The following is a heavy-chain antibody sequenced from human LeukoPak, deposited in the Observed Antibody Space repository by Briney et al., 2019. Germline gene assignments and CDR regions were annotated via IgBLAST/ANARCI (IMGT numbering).Heavy chain of an antibody. V-gene: IGHV1-69*13. D-gene: IGHD2-2*01. CDR1: GGTFSSYA. J-gene: IGHJ5*02. CDR3: ADCSSCYGWFDP. CDR2: IIPIFGTA. Sequence: ASVKVSCKASGGTFSSYAISWVRQAPGQGLEWMGGIIPIFGTANYAQKFQGRVTITADESTSKAYMELSIMSSEDTAVDYCADCSSCYGWFDPWGQGTLVTVSS.